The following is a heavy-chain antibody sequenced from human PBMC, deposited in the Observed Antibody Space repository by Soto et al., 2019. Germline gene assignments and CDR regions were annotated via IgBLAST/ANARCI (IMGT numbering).Heavy chain of an antibody. CDR1: GFTFSSYA. D-gene: IGHD4-17*01. Sequence: QVQLVASGGGVVQPGRSLRLSCAASGFTFSSYAMHWVRQAPGKGLEWVAVISYDGSNKYYADSVKGRFTISRDNSKNTLYLQMNSLRAEDTAVYYCAREGGKGIYGDFSIRYFDLWGRGTLVTVSS. V-gene: IGHV3-30-3*01. CDR3: AREGGKGIYGDFSIRYFDL. J-gene: IGHJ2*01. CDR2: ISYDGSNK.